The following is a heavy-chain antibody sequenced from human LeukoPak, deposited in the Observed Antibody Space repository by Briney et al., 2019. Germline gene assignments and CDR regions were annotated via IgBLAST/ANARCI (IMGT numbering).Heavy chain of an antibody. CDR1: GGSISTISSSTYY. Sequence: SETLSLTCTVSGGSISTISSSTYYWGWIRQAPGKGLEWIGSLFYGENSHYNPSLKSQATLSVDTSNNQFSLKLTSVTAADAAVYFCARQLPTAAADTRGYFDYWGQGTVVTVSS. CDR3: ARQLPTAAADTRGYFDY. D-gene: IGHD6-25*01. J-gene: IGHJ4*02. CDR2: LFYGENS. V-gene: IGHV4-39*01.